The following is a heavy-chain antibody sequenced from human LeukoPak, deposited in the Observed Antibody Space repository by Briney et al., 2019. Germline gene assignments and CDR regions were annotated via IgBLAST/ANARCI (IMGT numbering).Heavy chain of an antibody. Sequence: ASVKVSCKASGGTFSSYAISWVRQAPGQGLEWMGGIIPIFGTANYAQKFQGRVTITADESTSTAYMELRSLRSDDTAVYYCARDIGSVVGTSDYWGQGTLVTVSS. CDR1: GGTFSSYA. CDR2: IIPIFGTA. J-gene: IGHJ4*02. D-gene: IGHD3-10*01. CDR3: ARDIGSVVGTSDY. V-gene: IGHV1-69*13.